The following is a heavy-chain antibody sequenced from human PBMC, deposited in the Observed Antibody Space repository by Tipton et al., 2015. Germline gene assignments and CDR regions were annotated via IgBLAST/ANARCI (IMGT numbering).Heavy chain of an antibody. V-gene: IGHV3-23*01. J-gene: IGHJ4*02. CDR2: LSGSGTGT. D-gene: IGHD4-23*01. CDR1: GFTFSRYA. Sequence: SLRLSCSASGFTFSRYAMSWVRQAPGKGLEWVSGLSGSGTGTYYADSVTGRCTTSRDYSKNTLYLQMNSLRADDTAVYYCAKDPDSGVGTAYFDSWGQGTLVTVSS. CDR3: AKDPDSGVGTAYFDS.